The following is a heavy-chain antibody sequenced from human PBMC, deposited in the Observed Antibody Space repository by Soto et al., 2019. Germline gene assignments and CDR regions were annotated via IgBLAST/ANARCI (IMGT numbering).Heavy chain of an antibody. D-gene: IGHD4-17*01. Sequence: GASVKVSCKASGGTFSSYAISWVRQAPGQGLEWMGGIIPIFGTANYAQKFQGRVTITADESTSTAYMELSSLRSEDTAVYYCARGVSGPYDYGDYLANYYYYGMAFWGQGTTVTVSS. V-gene: IGHV1-69*13. CDR2: IIPIFGTA. CDR1: GGTFSSYA. CDR3: ARGVSGPYDYGDYLANYYYYGMAF. J-gene: IGHJ6*02.